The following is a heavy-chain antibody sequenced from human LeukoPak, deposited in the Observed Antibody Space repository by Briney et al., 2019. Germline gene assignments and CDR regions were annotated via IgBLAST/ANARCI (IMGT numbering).Heavy chain of an antibody. V-gene: IGHV3-33*03. CDR2: IWYDGSNK. CDR1: GFTFSSYG. D-gene: IGHD3-3*01. J-gene: IGHJ4*02. Sequence: GGSLRLSCAASGFTFSSYGMHWVRQAPGKGLEWVAVIWYDGSNKYYADSVKGRFTISRDNSKNSLYLQMNSLRTEDTALYYCAKEPYDFWSGPHLYYFDYWGQGTLVTVSS. CDR3: AKEPYDFWSGPHLYYFDY.